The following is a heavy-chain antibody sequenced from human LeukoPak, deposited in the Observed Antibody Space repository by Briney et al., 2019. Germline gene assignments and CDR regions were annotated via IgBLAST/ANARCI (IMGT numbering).Heavy chain of an antibody. J-gene: IGHJ4*02. CDR1: GGSISNYH. Sequence: SETLSLTCTVSGGSISNYHWSWIRQPPGKGLEWIGYIYYSGSTNYNPSLKSRVTISLDTSKNQVSLRLSSVTAADTAVYYCARKVGDWWGQGTLVTVSS. CDR3: ARKVGDW. D-gene: IGHD3-9*01. CDR2: IYYSGST. V-gene: IGHV4-59*08.